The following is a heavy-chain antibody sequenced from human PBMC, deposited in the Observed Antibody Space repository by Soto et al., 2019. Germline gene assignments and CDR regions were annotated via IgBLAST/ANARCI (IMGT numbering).Heavy chain of an antibody. J-gene: IGHJ4*02. CDR2: IIPIFGTA. D-gene: IGHD2-2*01. CDR1: GGTFSSYA. CDR3: ARGDCSSTSCYVSDDYSSYYFDY. V-gene: IGHV1-69*13. Sequence: EASVKVSCKASGGTFSSYAISWVRQAPGQGLEWMGGIIPIFGTANYAQKFQGRVTITADESTSTAYMELSSLRSEDTAVYYCARGDCSSTSCYVSDDYSSYYFDYWGQGTLVTVSS.